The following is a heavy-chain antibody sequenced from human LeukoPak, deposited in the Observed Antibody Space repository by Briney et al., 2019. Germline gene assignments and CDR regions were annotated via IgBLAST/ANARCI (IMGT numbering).Heavy chain of an antibody. V-gene: IGHV4-30-4*07. D-gene: IGHD3-22*01. Sequence: SETLSLTCAVSGGSISSGGYSWSWIRQPPEKGLEWIGYIYYSGSTYYNPSLKSRVTISVDMSKNQFSLKLSSVTAADTAVYYCARDSSGSVVPFDYWGQGILVTVSS. J-gene: IGHJ4*02. CDR3: ARDSSGSVVPFDY. CDR2: IYYSGST. CDR1: GGSISSGGYS.